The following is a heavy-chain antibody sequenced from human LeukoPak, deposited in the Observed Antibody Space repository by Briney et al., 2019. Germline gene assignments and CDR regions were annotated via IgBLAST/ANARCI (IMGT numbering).Heavy chain of an antibody. CDR3: ARGSNSDWYGDAFDI. D-gene: IGHD6-19*01. J-gene: IGHJ3*02. CDR1: GESFSGYY. CDR2: INHSGGT. Sequence: PSETLSLTCAVYGESFSGYYWTWIRQSPGKGLEWIGEINHSGGTNYNPSLKSRVTISADTSKNQFSLKLSSVTAADTAVYYCARGSNSDWYGDAFDIWGQGTTVTVSS. V-gene: IGHV4-34*01.